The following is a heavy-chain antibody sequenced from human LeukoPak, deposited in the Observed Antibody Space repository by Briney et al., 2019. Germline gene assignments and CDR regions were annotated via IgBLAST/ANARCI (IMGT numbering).Heavy chain of an antibody. CDR2: INTNTGNP. D-gene: IGHD3-3*01. V-gene: IGHV7-4-1*02. Sequence: ASVNVSCKASGYTFTSYAMNWVRQAPGQGLEWMGWINTNTGNPTYAQGFTGRFVFSLDTSVSTAYLQISSLKAEDTAAYYCARDRELRFLEWLFSTDAFDIWGQGTMVTVSS. CDR3: ARDRELRFLEWLFSTDAFDI. J-gene: IGHJ3*02. CDR1: GYTFTSYA.